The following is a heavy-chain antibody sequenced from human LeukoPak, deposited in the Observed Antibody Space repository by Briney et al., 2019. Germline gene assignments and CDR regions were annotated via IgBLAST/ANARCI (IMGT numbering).Heavy chain of an antibody. CDR2: IRTKAYGGTT. V-gene: IGHV3-49*04. CDR1: GFTFGDYA. Sequence: GGSLRLSCTASGFTFGDYAMSWVRQAPGKGLEWVGFIRTKAYGGTTEYAASVKNKFTISRDDYKSIAYLQMNSLKTEDTAVYFCTRVLVRTTDYYFDYWGQGTLVTVSS. J-gene: IGHJ4*02. D-gene: IGHD4-11*01. CDR3: TRVLVRTTDYYFDY.